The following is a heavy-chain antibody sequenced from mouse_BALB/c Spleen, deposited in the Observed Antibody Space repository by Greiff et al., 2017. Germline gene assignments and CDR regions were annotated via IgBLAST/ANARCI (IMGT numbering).Heavy chain of an antibody. CDR3: ARGDGSSYWYFDV. J-gene: IGHJ1*01. CDR1: GYSITSDYA. D-gene: IGHD1-1*01. V-gene: IGHV3-2*02. CDR2: ISYSGST. Sequence: DVQLQESGPGLVKPSQSLSLTCTVTGYSITSDYAWNWIRQFPGNKLEWMGYISYSGSTSYNPSLKSRISITRDTSKNQFFLQLNSVTTEDTATYYCARGDGSSYWYFDVWGAGTTVTVAS.